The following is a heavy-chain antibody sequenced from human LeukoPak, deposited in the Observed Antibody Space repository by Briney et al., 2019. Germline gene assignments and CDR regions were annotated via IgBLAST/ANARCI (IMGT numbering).Heavy chain of an antibody. CDR3: ARGVARSSKFHFSYYFDY. CDR2: IYHSGST. CDR1: GGSISSSSYY. J-gene: IGHJ4*02. Sequence: SETLSLTCTVAGGSISSSSYYWGWIRQPPGKGLEWIGSIYHSGSTYYNPSLKSRVTISVDTSKNQFSLKLSSVTAADTAVYYCARGVARSSKFHFSYYFDYWGQGTLVTVSS. V-gene: IGHV4-39*07. D-gene: IGHD6-6*01.